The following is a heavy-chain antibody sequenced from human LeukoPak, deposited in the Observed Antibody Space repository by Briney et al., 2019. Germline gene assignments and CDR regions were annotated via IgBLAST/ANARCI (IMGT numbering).Heavy chain of an antibody. CDR1: GFTVSSNY. CDR2: IYSGGST. D-gene: IGHD3-10*01. V-gene: IGHV3-53*01. CDR3: ARDPGITMVRGALGY. J-gene: IGHJ4*02. Sequence: PGGSLRLSCAASGFTVSSNYMSWVRQAPGKGLEWVSVIYSGGSTYYADSVKGRYTISRDNSKNTLYLQMNSLRAEDTAVYYCARDPGITMVRGALGYWGQGTLVTVSS.